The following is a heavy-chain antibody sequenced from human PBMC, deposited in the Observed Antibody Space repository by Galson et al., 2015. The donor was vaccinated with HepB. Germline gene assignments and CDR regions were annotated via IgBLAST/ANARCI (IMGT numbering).Heavy chain of an antibody. D-gene: IGHD6-19*01. CDR2: IIPIFGIA. J-gene: IGHJ4*02. Sequence: SVKVSCKASGGTFSSYAISWVRQAPGQGLEWMGGIIPIFGIANYAQKFQGRVTITADESTSTAYMELSSLRSEDTAVYYCAREIAVAGTRVWDYWGQGTLVTVSS. CDR3: AREIAVAGTRVWDY. V-gene: IGHV1-69*13. CDR1: GGTFSSYA.